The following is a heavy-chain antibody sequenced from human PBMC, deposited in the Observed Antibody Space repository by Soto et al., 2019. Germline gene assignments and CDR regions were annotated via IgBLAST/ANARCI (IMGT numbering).Heavy chain of an antibody. D-gene: IGHD3-22*01. CDR3: AGGEGYYGWFDP. CDR1: GGSISSGGYY. V-gene: IGHV4-31*03. Sequence: QVQLQESGPGLVKPSQTLSLTCTVSGGSISSGGYYWSWIRQHPGKGLEWIGYIYYSGSTYYNPSLKRRGTIAGDTSKNQFALKRSSVTAADTAVYYCAGGEGYYGWFDPWGQGTLVTVSS. J-gene: IGHJ5*02. CDR2: IYYSGST.